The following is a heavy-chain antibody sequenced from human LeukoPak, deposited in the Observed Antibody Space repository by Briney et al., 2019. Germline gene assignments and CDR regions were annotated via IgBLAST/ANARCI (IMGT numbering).Heavy chain of an antibody. V-gene: IGHV3-7*01. CDR2: ISQDGSET. D-gene: IGHD7-27*01. Sequence: GGSLRLSCAASGFTFNSFFLNWVRLTPGRELEWVACISQDGSETFYMDSVRGRFTISRDNTKKSLYLQMDSLRAEDTAVYFCVRDLGHSRHYFEYWGQGALVTLSS. CDR1: GFTFNSFF. J-gene: IGHJ4*02. CDR3: VRDLGHSRHYFEY.